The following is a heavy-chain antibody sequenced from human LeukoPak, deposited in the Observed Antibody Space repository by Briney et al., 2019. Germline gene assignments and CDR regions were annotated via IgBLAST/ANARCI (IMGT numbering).Heavy chain of an antibody. CDR3: ARARGYSSLSFDY. CDR1: GFTVSSNY. Sequence: AGGSLRLSCAASGFTVSSNYMSWVRHARGKGREWGSVIYSGGSTYYADSVKGRFTISRHNSKNSLYLQMYSLRAEDAAVYYCARARGYSSLSFDYWGQGTLVTVSS. D-gene: IGHD5-18*01. V-gene: IGHV3-53*04. CDR2: IYSGGST. J-gene: IGHJ4*02.